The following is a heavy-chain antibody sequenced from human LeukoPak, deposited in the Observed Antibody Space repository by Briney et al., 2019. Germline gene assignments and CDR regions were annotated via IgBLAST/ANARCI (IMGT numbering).Heavy chain of an antibody. Sequence: PGRSLRLSCACSGFTFSSYAMHWVRQAPGKGLEWVAVISYDGSNKYYADSVKGRFTISRDNSKNTLYLQMNSLRAEDTAVYYCARERVAAAGTGSRFDYWGQGTLVTVSS. V-gene: IGHV3-30-3*01. CDR1: GFTFSSYA. CDR2: ISYDGSNK. J-gene: IGHJ4*02. CDR3: ARERVAAAGTGSRFDY. D-gene: IGHD6-13*01.